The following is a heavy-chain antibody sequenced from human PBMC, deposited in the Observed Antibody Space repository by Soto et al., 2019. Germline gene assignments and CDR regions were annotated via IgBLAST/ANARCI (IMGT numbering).Heavy chain of an antibody. CDR3: TGRIVATEPVFDS. D-gene: IGHD5-12*01. CDR2: IRSKANTYAT. Sequence: GGSLRLCCAASGFAFSDSTIHWVRQASGKGLEWVGRIRSKANTYATAYTASVKGRFTVSRDDSNSTAYLQMNSLKSEDTAVYFCTGRIVATEPVFDSWGQGTLVTVSS. CDR1: GFAFSDST. J-gene: IGHJ4*02. V-gene: IGHV3-73*01.